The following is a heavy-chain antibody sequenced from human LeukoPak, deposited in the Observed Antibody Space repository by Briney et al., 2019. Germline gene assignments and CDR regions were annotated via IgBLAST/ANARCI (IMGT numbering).Heavy chain of an antibody. V-gene: IGHV3-21*06. CDR3: ARALIGYYFDY. CDR1: GFTFSRNW. J-gene: IGHJ4*02. CDR2: VSNSGDYI. Sequence: GGSLRLSCAASGFTFSRNWMNWVRQAPGKGLEWVSSVSNSGDYIHYADSVKGRFTISRDNSKNSLYLQMNSLRAEDTAVYYCARALIGYYFDYWGQGTLVTVSS. D-gene: IGHD2-8*01.